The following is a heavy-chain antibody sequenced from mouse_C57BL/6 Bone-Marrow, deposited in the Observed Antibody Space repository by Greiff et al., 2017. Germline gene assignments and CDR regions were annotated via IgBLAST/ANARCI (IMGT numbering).Heavy chain of an antibody. CDR2: IYPRSGNT. V-gene: IGHV1-81*01. CDR1: GYTFTSYG. J-gene: IGHJ2*01. D-gene: IGHD1-1*01. Sequence: VKLSCKASGYTFTSYGISWVKQRTGQGLEWIGEIYPRSGNTYYNEKFKGKATLTADKSSSTAYMELRSLTSEDSAVYFCARSDYYGSSLDYWGQGTTLTVSS. CDR3: ARSDYYGSSLDY.